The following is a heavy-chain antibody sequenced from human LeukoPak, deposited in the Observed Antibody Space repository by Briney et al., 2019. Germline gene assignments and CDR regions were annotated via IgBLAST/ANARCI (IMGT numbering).Heavy chain of an antibody. J-gene: IGHJ4*02. Sequence: SETLSLTCTVSGGSISSYYWSWIRQPPGKGLDWIGYIYYSGSTNYNPSLKSRVTISVDTSKNQFSLKLSSVTAADTAVYYCARFSSGWWGYFDYWGQGTLVTVSS. D-gene: IGHD6-19*01. V-gene: IGHV4-59*01. CDR1: GGSISSYY. CDR3: ARFSSGWWGYFDY. CDR2: IYYSGST.